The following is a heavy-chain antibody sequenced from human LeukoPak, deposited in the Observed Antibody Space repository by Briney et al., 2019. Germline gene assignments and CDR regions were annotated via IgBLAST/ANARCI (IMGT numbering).Heavy chain of an antibody. CDR1: GFTLSRHA. D-gene: IGHD1-26*01. CDR2: ISSNGGST. CDR3: AREAVGAAIDY. V-gene: IGHV3-64*01. J-gene: IGHJ4*02. Sequence: GGSLRLSCAASGFTLSRHAMHWVRQAPGKGLEYVSVISSNGGSTYYGNSVKGRFTISRDNSKNTLYLQMGSLRTEDMAVYYCAREAVGAAIDYWGQGTLVTVSS.